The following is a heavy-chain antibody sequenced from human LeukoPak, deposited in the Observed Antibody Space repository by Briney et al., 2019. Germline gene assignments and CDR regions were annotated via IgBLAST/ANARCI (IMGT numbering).Heavy chain of an antibody. J-gene: IGHJ5*02. V-gene: IGHV4-4*09. CDR1: GDSISSYY. D-gene: IGHD2-8*02. Sequence: SETLSLTCTVSGDSISSYYWSWIRQPPGKGLEWIGYISTSGTTNYNPSLESRVTISVDTSKNQLSLKLSSVTAADTAVYYCARGSDYWYRFDPWGQGTLVTVSS. CDR3: ARGSDYWYRFDP. CDR2: ISTSGTT.